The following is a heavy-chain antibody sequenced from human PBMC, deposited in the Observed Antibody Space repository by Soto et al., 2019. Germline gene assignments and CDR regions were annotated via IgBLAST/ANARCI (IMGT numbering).Heavy chain of an antibody. V-gene: IGHV4-59*01. CDR2: IHYSGTT. Sequence: PSETLSLTCTVSGGSMRNYFWTWIRQPPGKGLEWIGYIHYSGTTSFFPSYNPSVRSRVTISEDTSKNQFSLKLLSVHTADTSVYFCAGREACSRNLAPYSLNFWGDGTLVTVSS. CDR3: AGREACSRNLAPYSLNF. D-gene: IGHD6-13*01. CDR1: GGSMRNYF. J-gene: IGHJ4*03.